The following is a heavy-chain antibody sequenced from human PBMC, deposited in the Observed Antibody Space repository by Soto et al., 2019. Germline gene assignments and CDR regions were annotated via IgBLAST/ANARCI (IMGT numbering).Heavy chain of an antibody. CDR3: AKDAVPGDGLWLVAD. Sequence: DVQLLESGGGLVQPGGSLRLSCAASGFSFSKYAMIWVHQAPGKGQEWVSGITGSGGTIEYAASVKGRFTISRDNSKNTVDLQMNSLRAEDTAMYYCAKDAVPGDGLWLVADWGQGTLVTVS. CDR2: ITGSGGTI. V-gene: IGHV3-23*01. CDR1: GFSFSKYA. J-gene: IGHJ4*02. D-gene: IGHD2-21*02.